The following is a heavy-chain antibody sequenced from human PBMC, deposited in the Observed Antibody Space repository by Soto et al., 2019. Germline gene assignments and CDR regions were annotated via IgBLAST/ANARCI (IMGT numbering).Heavy chain of an antibody. D-gene: IGHD1-1*01. CDR3: ARDRGTGNWNVIGGMDV. CDR1: GGSISSGDYY. V-gene: IGHV4-30-4*01. CDR2: IYYSGST. J-gene: IGHJ6*02. Sequence: SETLSLTCTVSGGSISSGDYYWSWIRQPPGKGLEWIGYIYYSGSTYYNPSLKSRVTISVDTSKNQFSLKLSSVTAADTAVYYCARDRGTGNWNVIGGMDVWGQGTTVPVYS.